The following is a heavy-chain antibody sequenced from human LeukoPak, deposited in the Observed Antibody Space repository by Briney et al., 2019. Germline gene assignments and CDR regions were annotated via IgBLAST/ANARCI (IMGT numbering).Heavy chain of an antibody. V-gene: IGHV4-59*01. CDR2: IYYSGST. CDR1: GGSISSYY. CDR3: ARAPYRDDAFDI. D-gene: IGHD3-16*02. J-gene: IGHJ3*02. Sequence: SETLSLTCTVSGGSISSYYWSWIRQPPGKGLEWIGYIYYSGSTNYNPSLKSRVTISVDTSKNRFSLKLSSVTAADTAVYYCARAPYRDDAFDIWGQGTMVTVSS.